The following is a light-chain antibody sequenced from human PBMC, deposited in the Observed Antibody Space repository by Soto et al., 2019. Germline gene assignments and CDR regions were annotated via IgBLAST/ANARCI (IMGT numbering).Light chain of an antibody. CDR2: GNS. J-gene: IGLJ7*01. V-gene: IGLV1-40*01. CDR1: SSNIGAGYD. Sequence: QSVLTLPPSVSGAPGQRVTISCTGSSSNIGAGYDVHWYQQLPGTAPKLLIYGNSNRPSGVPDRFSGSKSGTSASLAITGLQAEDEADYYCQSYDTSLRTVFGGGTQLTVL. CDR3: QSYDTSLRTV.